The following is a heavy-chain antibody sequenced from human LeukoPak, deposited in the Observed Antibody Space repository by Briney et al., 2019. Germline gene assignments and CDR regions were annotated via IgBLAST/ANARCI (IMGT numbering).Heavy chain of an antibody. D-gene: IGHD1-26*01. CDR1: GFTFSSYA. Sequence: GGSLRLSCAASGFTFSSYAMSWVRQAPGKGLEWVSAISGSGGSTYYADSVKGRFTISRDNSKNTLYLQMNSLRAEDTAVYYCAKDVNPDQWEPPDYWGQGTLVTVSS. V-gene: IGHV3-23*01. CDR3: AKDVNPDQWEPPDY. CDR2: ISGSGGST. J-gene: IGHJ4*02.